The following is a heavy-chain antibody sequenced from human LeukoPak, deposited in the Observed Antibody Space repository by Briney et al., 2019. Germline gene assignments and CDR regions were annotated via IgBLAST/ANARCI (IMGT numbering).Heavy chain of an antibody. Sequence: ASVKVSCKASGYTFTGYYIHWVRQAPGQGLEWMGWINPNSGGTNYAQKFQGRVTLTRDTSITAAYMELHRLRSDDTAVYYCTRDQGSTWYRALDYWGQGTLVTVSS. V-gene: IGHV1-2*02. CDR3: TRDQGSTWYRALDY. J-gene: IGHJ4*02. CDR1: GYTFTGYY. CDR2: INPNSGGT. D-gene: IGHD6-13*01.